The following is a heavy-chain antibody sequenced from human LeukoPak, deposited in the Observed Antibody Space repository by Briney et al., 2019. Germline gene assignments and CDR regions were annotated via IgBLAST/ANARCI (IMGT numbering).Heavy chain of an antibody. V-gene: IGHV3-23*01. CDR2: ISGSGNNT. J-gene: IGHJ4*02. CDR1: GFTFSSYA. Sequence: PGGSLRLSCATSGFTFSSYATSWVRQAPGKGLEWVSTISGSGNNTYYADSVKGRFTISRDNSKNTLYLQMNSLRAEDTAVYYCAKHDSSSDFWGQGTLVTVSS. D-gene: IGHD3-22*01. CDR3: AKHDSSSDF.